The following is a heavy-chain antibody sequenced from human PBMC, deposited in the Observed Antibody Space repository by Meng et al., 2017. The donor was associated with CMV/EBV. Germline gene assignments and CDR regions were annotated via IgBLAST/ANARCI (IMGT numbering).Heavy chain of an antibody. D-gene: IGHD2-2*02. CDR3: ARYCTNTGCYIYDY. CDR2: ISGSGGST. V-gene: IGHV3-23*01. J-gene: IGHJ4*02. Sequence: GESLKISCAASGFTFSSYAMHWVRQAPGKGLEWVSAISGSGGSTYYADSVKGRFTISRDNSKNSLYLQMSSLTAEDTAVYYCARYCTNTGCYIYDYWGQGTLVTVSS. CDR1: GFTFSSYA.